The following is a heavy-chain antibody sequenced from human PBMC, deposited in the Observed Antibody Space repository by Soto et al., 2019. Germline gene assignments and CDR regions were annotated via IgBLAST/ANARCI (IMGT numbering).Heavy chain of an antibody. J-gene: IGHJ6*03. V-gene: IGHV4-59*01. D-gene: IGHD5-12*01. CDR2: IYYSGST. CDR3: AKNEVEYSGYVPYYYYMDV. Sequence: SETLSLTCTVSGGSISSYYWSWIRQPPGKGLEWIGYIYYSGSTNYNPSLKSRVTISVDTSKNQFSLKLSSVTAADTAVYYCAKNEVEYSGYVPYYYYMDVWGKGTTVTVSS. CDR1: GGSISSYY.